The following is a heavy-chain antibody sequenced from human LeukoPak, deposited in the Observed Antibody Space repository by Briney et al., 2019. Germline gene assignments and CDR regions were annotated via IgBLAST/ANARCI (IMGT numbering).Heavy chain of an antibody. V-gene: IGHV4-59*01. Sequence: PETLSLTCTVSGGSISSYYWSWIRQPPGKGLEWIGYIYYSGNTNYNPSLKSRVTISIDTSKNQVSLKLSSVTAADTAVYYCARFHDYGGNRYFDYWGQGTLVTVSS. J-gene: IGHJ4*02. CDR2: IYYSGNT. CDR1: GGSISSYY. D-gene: IGHD4-23*01. CDR3: ARFHDYGGNRYFDY.